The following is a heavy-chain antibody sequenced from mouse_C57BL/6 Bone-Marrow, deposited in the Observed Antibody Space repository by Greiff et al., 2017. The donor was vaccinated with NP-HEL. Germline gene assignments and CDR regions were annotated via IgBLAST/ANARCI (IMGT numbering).Heavy chain of an antibody. CDR1: GFTFSSYA. J-gene: IGHJ2*01. Sequence: EVKVVESGEGLVKPGGSLKLSCAASGFTFSSYAMSWVRQTPEKRLEWVAYISSGGDYIYYADTVKGRFTISRDHARNTLYLQMSSLKSEDTAMYYCTRGDGSSFVVYFDYWGQGTTLTVSS. CDR3: TRGDGSSFVVYFDY. CDR2: ISSGGDYI. V-gene: IGHV5-9-1*02. D-gene: IGHD1-1*01.